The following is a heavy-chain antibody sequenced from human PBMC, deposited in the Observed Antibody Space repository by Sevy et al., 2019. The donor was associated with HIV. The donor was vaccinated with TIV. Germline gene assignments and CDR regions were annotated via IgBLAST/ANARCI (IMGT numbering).Heavy chain of an antibody. D-gene: IGHD2-2*01. V-gene: IGHV3-7*03. CDR3: ARDYTRKTYYYYYGMDV. J-gene: IGHJ6*02. CDR1: GLTFSSYW. Sequence: GGSLRLSCAASGLTFSSYWMSWVRQAPGKGLEWVANIKQDGSEKYYVDSVKGRFTISRDNAKNSLYLQMNSLRAEDTAVYYCARDYTRKTYYYYYGMDVWGQGTTVTVSS. CDR2: IKQDGSEK.